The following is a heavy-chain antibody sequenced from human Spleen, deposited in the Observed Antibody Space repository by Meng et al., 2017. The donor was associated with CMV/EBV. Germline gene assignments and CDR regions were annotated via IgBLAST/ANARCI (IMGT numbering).Heavy chain of an antibody. D-gene: IGHD3-3*01. Sequence: SGGSVSSGSDYGSWIRQHPGKGLEWIGHIFYSETTYYNPSLKSRVFISVDTSKNQFSLKLSSVTAADTAVYYCARLNAYYDSWSVSDYWGQGTLVTVSS. CDR2: IFYSETT. CDR3: ARLNAYYDSWSVSDY. J-gene: IGHJ4*02. V-gene: IGHV4-31*02. CDR1: GGSVSSGSDY.